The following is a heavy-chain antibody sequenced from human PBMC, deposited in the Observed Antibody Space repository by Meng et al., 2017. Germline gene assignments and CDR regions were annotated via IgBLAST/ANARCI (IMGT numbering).Heavy chain of an antibody. D-gene: IGHD1-1*01. J-gene: IGHJ4*02. CDR2: VGGDGSDP. Sequence: GESLKISCTASGFTFGYYWMTWVCQAPGKGLEWVANVGGDGSDPYYVDSVKGRFTISRDNARNSLYLQMDSLRADDTAVYYCARDTTWHNFDSWGQGTLVTVSS. CDR3: ARDTTWHNFDS. CDR1: GFTFGYYW. V-gene: IGHV3-7*01.